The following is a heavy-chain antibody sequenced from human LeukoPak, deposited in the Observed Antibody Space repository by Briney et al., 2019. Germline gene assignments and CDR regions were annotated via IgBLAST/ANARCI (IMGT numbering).Heavy chain of an antibody. CDR2: FTRNDETT. Sequence: GGSLRLSCAASGFTVSSNYMSWVRQAPGKGLEWVSGFTRNDETTSYADSVKGRFTISRDNSRDTLYLQMNSLTAEDTAVYYCAKDVLVWNYFDYWGQGTLVTVSS. CDR1: GFTVSSNY. D-gene: IGHD2-8*02. J-gene: IGHJ4*02. CDR3: AKDVLVWNYFDY. V-gene: IGHV3-23*01.